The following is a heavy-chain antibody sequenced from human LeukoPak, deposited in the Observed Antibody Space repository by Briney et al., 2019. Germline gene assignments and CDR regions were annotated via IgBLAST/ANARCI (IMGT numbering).Heavy chain of an antibody. CDR2: IYSGGST. J-gene: IGHJ4*02. V-gene: IGHV3-66*02. D-gene: IGHD3-22*01. CDR1: GFTFSSYA. Sequence: GGSLRLSCAASGFTFSSYAMSWVRQAPGKGLEWVSVIYSGGSTYYADSVKGRFTISRDNSKNTLYLQMNSLRAEDTAVYYCARDGGYYYDSSGSTFDYWGQGTLVTVSS. CDR3: ARDGGYYYDSSGSTFDY.